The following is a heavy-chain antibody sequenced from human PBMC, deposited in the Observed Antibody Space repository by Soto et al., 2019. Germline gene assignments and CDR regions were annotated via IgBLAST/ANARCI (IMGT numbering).Heavy chain of an antibody. CDR2: VSANNGHT. D-gene: IGHD2-8*01. CDR1: GFTFSNYG. Sequence: AAVKVSCNASGFTFSNYGLNWVRQAPGQGLELMGWVSANNGHTNYAQNLQGRVSMTTDTSTSTAYMELRGLTFDDTAVYYCARDIESVTAKHFFYYYAMDVWGQGTTVTVS. CDR3: ARDIESVTAKHFFYYYAMDV. J-gene: IGHJ6*02. V-gene: IGHV1-18*01.